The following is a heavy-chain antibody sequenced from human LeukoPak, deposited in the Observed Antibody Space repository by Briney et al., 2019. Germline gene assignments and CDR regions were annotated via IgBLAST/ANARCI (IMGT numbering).Heavy chain of an antibody. Sequence: GASVKVSCKASGYTFTSYAMNWVRQAPGQGLEWMGWINTNTGNPTYAQGFTGRFVFSLDTSVSTAYLQISSLKAEDTAVYYCARDLPFGVVIVQDNWFDPWGQGTLVTVSS. CDR1: GYTFTSYA. D-gene: IGHD3-3*01. CDR2: INTNTGNP. J-gene: IGHJ5*02. CDR3: ARDLPFGVVIVQDNWFDP. V-gene: IGHV7-4-1*02.